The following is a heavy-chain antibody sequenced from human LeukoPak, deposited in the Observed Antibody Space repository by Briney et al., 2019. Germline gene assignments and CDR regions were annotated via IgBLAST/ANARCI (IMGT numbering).Heavy chain of an antibody. CDR3: ARQYFCSGYWAY. J-gene: IGHJ4*02. D-gene: IGHD3-3*01. CDR2: IYHSGST. CDR1: GYSISSGYY. Sequence: SETLSLTCAVSGYSISSGYYWGWIRQPPGNGLEWIGSIYHSGSTYYNPSLKSRVTISVDTSKNQFSLKLSSATAADTAVYYCARQYFCSGYWAYSGQGTLGTVST. V-gene: IGHV4-38-2*01.